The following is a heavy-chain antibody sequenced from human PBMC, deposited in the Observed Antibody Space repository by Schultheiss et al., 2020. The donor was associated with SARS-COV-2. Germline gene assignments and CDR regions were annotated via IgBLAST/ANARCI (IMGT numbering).Heavy chain of an antibody. V-gene: IGHV3-74*01. D-gene: IGHD6-19*01. J-gene: IGHJ6*02. CDR2: INSVGSSI. CDR3: ARAPVARYGMDV. CDR1: GFSFSSYW. Sequence: GGSLRLSCAASGFSFSSYWMSWVRQAPGQGLVWVARINSVGSSIDYADSVKGRFSISRDNSKNTLYVQMNSLRAEDTAVYYCARAPVARYGMDVWGQGTTVTVSS.